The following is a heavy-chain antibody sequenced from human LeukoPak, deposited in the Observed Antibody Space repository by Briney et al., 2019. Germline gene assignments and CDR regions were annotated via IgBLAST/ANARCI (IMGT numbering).Heavy chain of an antibody. D-gene: IGHD6-19*01. CDR1: GGSISSGGYY. CDR2: IYYSGST. V-gene: IGHV4-31*03. J-gene: IGHJ4*02. CDR3: ARDRSSGWDRYYFDY. Sequence: KSSETLSLTCTVSGGSISSGGYYWSWIRQHPGKGLEWIGYIYYSGSTYYNPSLKSRVTISVDTSKNQFSLKLSSVTAADTAVYYCARDRSSGWDRYYFDYWGQGTLVTVSS.